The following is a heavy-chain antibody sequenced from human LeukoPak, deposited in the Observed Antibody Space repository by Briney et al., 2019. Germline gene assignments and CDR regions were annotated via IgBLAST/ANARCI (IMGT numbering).Heavy chain of an antibody. J-gene: IGHJ4*02. D-gene: IGHD1-26*01. CDR2: ISSSSSYI. CDR3: ARDLGSGSLYFDY. CDR1: GFTFSSYS. Sequence: GGSLRLSCAASGFTFSSYSMNWDRQAPGKGLEWVSSISSSSSYIYYADSVKGRFTISRDNAKNSLYLQMNSLRAEDTAVYYCARDLGSGSLYFDYWGQGTLVTVSS. V-gene: IGHV3-21*01.